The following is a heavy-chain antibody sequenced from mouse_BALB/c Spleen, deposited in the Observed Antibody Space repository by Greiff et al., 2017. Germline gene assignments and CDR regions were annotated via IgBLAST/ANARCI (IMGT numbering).Heavy chain of an antibody. D-gene: IGHD1-1*01. V-gene: IGHV1-26*01. CDR2: INPYNGGT. J-gene: IGHJ2*01. Sequence: EVQLHHSGPELVKPGASLKISCKASGYSFTGYTMNWVKQSHGKNLEWIGLINPYNGGTSYNQKFKGKATLPVDKSSSTAYMELLSLTSEDSAVYYCARVDYGSIFDYWGQGTTLTVSS. CDR1: GYSFTGYT. CDR3: ARVDYGSIFDY.